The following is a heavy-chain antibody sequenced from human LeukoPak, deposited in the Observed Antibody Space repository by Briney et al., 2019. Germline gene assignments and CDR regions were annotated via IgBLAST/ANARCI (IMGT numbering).Heavy chain of an antibody. D-gene: IGHD5-18*01. V-gene: IGHV4-4*07. CDR1: GGSISNYY. CDR3: ARSRGTTLVTRFDY. Sequence: SETLSLTCTVSGGSISNYYWSWIRQPAGKGLEWIGRINTSGSTDYNPSLKSRVTMSVDTSKNQFSLNLRSLTAADTAVYCCARSRGTTLVTRFDYWGQGTLVTVSS. J-gene: IGHJ4*02. CDR2: INTSGST.